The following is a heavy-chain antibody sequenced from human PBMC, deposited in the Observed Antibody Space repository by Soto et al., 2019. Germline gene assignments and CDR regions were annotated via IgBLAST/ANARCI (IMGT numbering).Heavy chain of an antibody. CDR3: SRLPTLVVPAALILAT. CDR1: GFTFS. D-gene: IGHD2-2*01. CDR2: MSGSGGST. Sequence: PGGSLRLSCAASGFTFSMSWVRQAPGKGLERVSVMSGSGGSTYYAPSVRGRFTISRDNSKKTVFLQMNSLRADDTGVYYCSRLPTLVVPAALILATWGQGTRVTVSS. V-gene: IGHV3-23*01. J-gene: IGHJ5*02.